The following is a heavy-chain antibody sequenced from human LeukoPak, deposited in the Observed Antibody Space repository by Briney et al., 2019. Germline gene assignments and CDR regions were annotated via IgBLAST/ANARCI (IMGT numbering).Heavy chain of an antibody. Sequence: GGSLRLSCAASGFTFSSYWMSWVRQTPGKGLEWVANIKRDGSEKYYVDPVKGRFTISRDNAKNSLYLQMNSLRAEDTALYYCARGSRFGELFYFDYWGQGTLVTVSS. V-gene: IGHV3-7*01. CDR2: IKRDGSEK. CDR1: GFTFSSYW. J-gene: IGHJ4*02. D-gene: IGHD3-10*01. CDR3: ARGSRFGELFYFDY.